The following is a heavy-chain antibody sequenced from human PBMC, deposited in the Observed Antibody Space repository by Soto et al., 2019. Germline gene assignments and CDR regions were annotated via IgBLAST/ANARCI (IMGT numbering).Heavy chain of an antibody. CDR2: IIPISGTA. J-gene: IGHJ6*02. D-gene: IGHD2-2*01. V-gene: IGHV1-69*01. Sequence: QVQLVQSGAEVKKPGSSVKVSCKASGGTFSSYAISWVRQAPGQGLEWMGGIIPISGTANYALKFQGRVTITADESTSTVYMELSSLRSEDTAVYFCARSQGSSTSLEIYYYYYSGMDVWGQGTTVTVSS. CDR1: GGTFSSYA. CDR3: ARSQGSSTSLEIYYYYYSGMDV.